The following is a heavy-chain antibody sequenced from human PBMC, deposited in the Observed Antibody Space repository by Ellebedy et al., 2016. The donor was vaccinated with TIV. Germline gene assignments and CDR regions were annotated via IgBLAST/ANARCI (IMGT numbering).Heavy chain of an antibody. Sequence: GESLKISCAASGFTFSSNAMSWVRQAPGKGLEWVSAISGSGGSTFYADSVKGRFTISRDNSKNTLYLQMNSLRAEDTAVYYCAKDKYYESSGSWWYFDLWGRGTLVTVSS. CDR2: ISGSGGST. J-gene: IGHJ2*01. V-gene: IGHV3-23*01. CDR1: GFTFSSNA. CDR3: AKDKYYESSGSWWYFDL. D-gene: IGHD3-22*01.